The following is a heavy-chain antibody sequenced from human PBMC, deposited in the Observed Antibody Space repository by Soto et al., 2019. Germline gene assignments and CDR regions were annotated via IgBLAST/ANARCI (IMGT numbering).Heavy chain of an antibody. Sequence: GESLKISCKGSGYSFTSYWIGWVRQMPGKGLEWMGIIYPGDSDTRYSPSFQGQVTISADKSISTAYLQWSSLKASDTAMYYCARRRGSGSYYPYYYGMDVRGQGTTVTVSS. D-gene: IGHD3-10*01. J-gene: IGHJ6*02. CDR1: GYSFTSYW. CDR3: ARRRGSGSYYPYYYGMDV. CDR2: IYPGDSDT. V-gene: IGHV5-51*01.